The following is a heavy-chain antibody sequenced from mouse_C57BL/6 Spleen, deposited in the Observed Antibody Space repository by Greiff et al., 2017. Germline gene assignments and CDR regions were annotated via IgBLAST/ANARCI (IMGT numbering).Heavy chain of an antibody. D-gene: IGHD3-3*01. CDR2: ISSGGSYT. Sequence: DVMLVESGGDLVKPGGSLKLSCAASGFTFSSYGMSWVRQTPDKRLEWVATISSGGSYTYYPDSVKGRFTISRDNAKNTLYLQMSSLKSEDTAMYYCARPLLRAYAMDYWGQGTSVTVSS. CDR3: ARPLLRAYAMDY. CDR1: GFTFSSYG. V-gene: IGHV5-6*02. J-gene: IGHJ4*01.